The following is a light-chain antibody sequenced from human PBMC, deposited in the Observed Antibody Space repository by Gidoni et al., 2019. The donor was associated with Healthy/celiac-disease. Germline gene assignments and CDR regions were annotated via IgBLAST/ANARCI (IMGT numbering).Light chain of an antibody. CDR2: RDS. J-gene: IGLJ2*01. CDR1: NIVSKN. V-gene: IGLV3-9*01. Sequence: SYELTQPPSVSVALGQTARITCGGNNIVSKNVHWYQQKPGQASVLVIYRDSNRPSGIPERFSGSNSGNTATLTISRAQAGDEADYYCQVWDSSSVVFGGGTKLTVL. CDR3: QVWDSSSVV.